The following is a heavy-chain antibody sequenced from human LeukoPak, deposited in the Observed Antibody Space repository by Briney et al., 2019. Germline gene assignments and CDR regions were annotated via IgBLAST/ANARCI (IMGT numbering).Heavy chain of an antibody. CDR2: IYTGGNT. D-gene: IGHD3-10*01. Sequence: QTGGSLRLSCAASGFTVSSNYMSWVRQAPGKGLEWVSLIYTGGNTFYADSVKGRFTISRDISKNTLYLQMNSLRAEDTAVYYCAREDGSGSYPGYYYGMDVWGQGTTVTVSS. J-gene: IGHJ6*02. CDR1: GFTVSSNY. V-gene: IGHV3-53*01. CDR3: AREDGSGSYPGYYYGMDV.